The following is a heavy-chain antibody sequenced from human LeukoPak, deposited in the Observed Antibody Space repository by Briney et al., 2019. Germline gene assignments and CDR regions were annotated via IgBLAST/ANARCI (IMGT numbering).Heavy chain of an antibody. CDR2: ISKRGTT. J-gene: IGHJ4*02. Sequence: KPSETLSLTCTVSGGSISSYYWSWIRQPAGKGLEWIAYISKRGTTASNPSLEGRVTVSEDTSKNQFSLRLNSVTAADTAVYYCARRYYYDSRGRGDYFDYWGQGTLVTVSS. V-gene: IGHV4-4*09. CDR1: GGSISSYY. D-gene: IGHD3-22*01. CDR3: ARRYYYDSRGRGDYFDY.